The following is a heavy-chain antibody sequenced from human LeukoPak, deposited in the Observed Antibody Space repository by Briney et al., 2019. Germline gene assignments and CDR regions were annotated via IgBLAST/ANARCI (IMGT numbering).Heavy chain of an antibody. Sequence: GGSLRLSCAASGFTFSSYAMHWVRQAPGKGPEWVALIWYDGSNKYYGDSVKGRFTISRDNSKNTVYLQMNSLRAEDTGVYYCARDRLEAVTDDDYFDYWGQGTLVTVSS. CDR3: ARDRLEAVTDDDYFDY. CDR1: GFTFSSYA. D-gene: IGHD2-21*02. J-gene: IGHJ4*02. CDR2: IWYDGSNK. V-gene: IGHV3-33*08.